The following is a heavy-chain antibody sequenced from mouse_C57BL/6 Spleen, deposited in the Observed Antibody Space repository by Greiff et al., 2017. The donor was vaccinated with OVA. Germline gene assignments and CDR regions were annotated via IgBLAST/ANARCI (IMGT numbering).Heavy chain of an antibody. CDR2: IDPNSGGT. D-gene: IGHD1-1*01. CDR3: ARWVFITAVVAPLDY. CDR1: GYTFTSYW. Sequence: QVQLQQSGAELVKPGASVKLSCKASGYTFTSYWMHWVKQRPGRGLEWIGRIDPNSGGTKYNEKFKSKATLTVDKPSSTAYMQLSSLPSEDSAVYYCARWVFITAVVAPLDYWGQGTSVTVSA. V-gene: IGHV1-72*01. J-gene: IGHJ4*01.